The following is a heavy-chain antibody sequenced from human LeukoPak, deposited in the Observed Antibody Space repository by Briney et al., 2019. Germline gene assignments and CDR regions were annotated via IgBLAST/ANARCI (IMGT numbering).Heavy chain of an antibody. CDR3: ARGGHRGVIIQDAFDI. V-gene: IGHV1-69*13. CDR2: IIPIFGTA. J-gene: IGHJ3*02. D-gene: IGHD3-10*01. CDR1: GGTFSSYA. Sequence: ASVKVSCKASGGTFSSYAISWVRQAPGQGLEWMGGIIPIFGTANYAQKFQGRVTITADESTSTAYVELSSLRSEDTAVYYCARGGHRGVIIQDAFDIWGQGTMVTVSS.